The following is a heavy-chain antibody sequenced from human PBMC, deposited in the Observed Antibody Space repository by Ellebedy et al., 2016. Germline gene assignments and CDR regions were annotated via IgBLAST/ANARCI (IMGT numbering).Heavy chain of an antibody. Sequence: GGSLRLXCAASGFTFSSYVLSWVRQAPGKGLEWVSAISGSGSSTSYADSVKGRFTISRDNSKNTLYLQMNSLRAEDTAVYYCAAGWYVSIDSWGQGTLVTVSS. CDR3: AAGWYVSIDS. D-gene: IGHD6-19*01. CDR1: GFTFSSYV. V-gene: IGHV3-23*01. CDR2: ISGSGSST. J-gene: IGHJ4*02.